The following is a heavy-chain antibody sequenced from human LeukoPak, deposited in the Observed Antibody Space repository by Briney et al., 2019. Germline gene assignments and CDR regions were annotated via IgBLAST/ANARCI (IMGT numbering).Heavy chain of an antibody. CDR2: IYYSGST. CDR1: GGSISSGDYY. V-gene: IGHV4-30-4*01. D-gene: IGHD3-10*01. J-gene: IGHJ4*02. CDR3: ARVVWFGELWGNFDY. Sequence: SETLSLTCTVSGGSISSGDYYWSWIRQPPGKGLEWIGYIYYSGSTYYNPSLKSRVTISVDTSKNQFSLKLSSVTAADTAVYYCARVVWFGELWGNFDYWGQGTLVTVSS.